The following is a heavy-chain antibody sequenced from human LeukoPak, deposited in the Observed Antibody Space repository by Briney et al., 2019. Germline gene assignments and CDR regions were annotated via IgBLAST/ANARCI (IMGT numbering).Heavy chain of an antibody. CDR3: ARDLLKILAYCGGDCYSLGDAFDI. D-gene: IGHD2-21*02. Sequence: QLGGSLRLSCAASGFTFSSYWMHWVRQAPGKGLVWVSRINSDGSSTSYADSVKGRFTISRDNAKNTLYLQMNSLRAEDTAVYYCARDLLKILAYCGGDCYSLGDAFDIWGQGTMVTVSP. V-gene: IGHV3-74*01. CDR2: INSDGSST. J-gene: IGHJ3*02. CDR1: GFTFSSYW.